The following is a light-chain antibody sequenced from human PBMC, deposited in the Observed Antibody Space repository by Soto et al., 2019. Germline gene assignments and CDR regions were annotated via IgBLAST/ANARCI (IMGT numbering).Light chain of an antibody. CDR3: CSYSGSDSLL. V-gene: IGLV2-11*02. CDR2: DVS. Sequence: QSVLTHPRSGSGSPVESVAISCSGSSSDVGSYNDVSWYQHYPGKTPKLKMYDVSERPSDVPVRFSGSKSGNTASLTISGLQAEDEAEYFCCSYSGSDSLLFGGGTKVTAL. CDR1: SSDVGSYND. J-gene: IGLJ2*01.